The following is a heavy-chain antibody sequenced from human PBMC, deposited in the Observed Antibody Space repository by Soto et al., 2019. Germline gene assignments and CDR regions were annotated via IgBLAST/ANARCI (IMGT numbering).Heavy chain of an antibody. D-gene: IGHD3-10*01. J-gene: IGHJ4*02. V-gene: IGHV1-69*01. CDR1: GGIFNTYA. CDR3: AGDRDYYGAGSYYNRIHF. Sequence: QVQLVQSGPEVKEPGSSVKLTCKVSGGIFNTYAISWLRQAPGQGLEWMGGIIPIFGTPNYAQRFQGGVTIDAYESTSKAYMELSRLRSDDTSVYYWAGDRDYYGAGSYYNRIHFWGQGTLVSVSS. CDR2: IIPIFGTP.